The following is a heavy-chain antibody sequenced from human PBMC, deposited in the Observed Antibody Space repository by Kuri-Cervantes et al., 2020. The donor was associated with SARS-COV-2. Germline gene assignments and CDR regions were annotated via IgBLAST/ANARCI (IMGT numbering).Heavy chain of an antibody. CDR1: GFTFSSYG. CDR3: AKPIVVPARPHYYYYYMDV. V-gene: IGHV3-30*02. D-gene: IGHD2-2*01. J-gene: IGHJ6*03. CDR2: IRYDGSNK. Sequence: GGSLRLSCAASGFTFSSYGMHWVRQAPGKGLEWVAFIRYDGSNKYYADSVKGRFTISRDNSKNTLYLQMNSQRAEDTAVYYCAKPIVVPARPHYYYYYMDVWGKGTTVTVSS.